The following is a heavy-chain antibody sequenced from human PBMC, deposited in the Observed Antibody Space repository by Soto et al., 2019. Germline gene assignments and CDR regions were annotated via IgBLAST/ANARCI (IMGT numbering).Heavy chain of an antibody. CDR3: ASALRRRHSGSYYCGDYYYYGMDV. CDR1: GFTFSSYV. D-gene: IGHD1-26*01. V-gene: IGHV3-23*01. J-gene: IGHJ6*02. Sequence: RGSLRLSCAASGFTFSSYVMSWVRQAPGRGPEWVSGNSVSGGSTYYADSVKGRFTISRHNSKNTLSLQMNSLRAEDRGGYYCASALRRRHSGSYYCGDYYYYGMDVWGQGTTVTVS. CDR2: NSVSGGST.